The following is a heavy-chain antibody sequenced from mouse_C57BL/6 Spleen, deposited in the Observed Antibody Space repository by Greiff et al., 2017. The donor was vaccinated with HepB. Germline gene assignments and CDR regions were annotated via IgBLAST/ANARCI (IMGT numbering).Heavy chain of an antibody. CDR2: ISDGGSYT. CDR3: ARDPYYYGSSYVGWYFDV. J-gene: IGHJ1*03. CDR1: GFTFSSYA. Sequence: EVHLVESGGGLVKPGGSLKLSCAASGFTFSSYAMSWVRQTPEKRLEWVATISDGGSYTYYPDNVKGRFTISRDNAKNNLYLQMSHLKSEDTAMYYCARDPYYYGSSYVGWYFDVWGTGTTVTVSS. V-gene: IGHV5-4*01. D-gene: IGHD1-1*01.